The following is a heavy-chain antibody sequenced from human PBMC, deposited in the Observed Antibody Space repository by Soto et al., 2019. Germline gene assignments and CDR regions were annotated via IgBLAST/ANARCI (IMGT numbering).Heavy chain of an antibody. V-gene: IGHV4-4*02. CDR2: IYRTGST. D-gene: IGHD1-7*01. CDR1: GGSFTSNNW. Sequence: SETLSLTCAVSGGSFTSNNWWTWVRQPPGQGLEWIGEIYRTGSTNYNPSLKRRVTISLDKSENQFSLKVTSLTAADTAVYYCASRDPGTSVDYWGQGTLVTVSS. J-gene: IGHJ4*02. CDR3: ASRDPGTSVDY.